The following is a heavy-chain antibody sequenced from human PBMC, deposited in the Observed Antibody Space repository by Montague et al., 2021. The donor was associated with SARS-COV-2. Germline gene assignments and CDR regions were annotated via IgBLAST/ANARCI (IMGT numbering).Heavy chain of an antibody. D-gene: IGHD6-13*01. CDR2: IKQDGSEK. J-gene: IGHJ3*02. V-gene: IGHV3-7*01. CDR3: ARDPYSSSWLDAFDI. Sequence: SLRLSCAASGFTFSSYWMSWVRQAPGKGLEWVANIKQDGSEKYYVDSAKGRFTISRDNAKNSLYLQMNSLRAEDTAVYYCARDPYSSSWLDAFDIWGQGTMVTVSS. CDR1: GFTFSSYW.